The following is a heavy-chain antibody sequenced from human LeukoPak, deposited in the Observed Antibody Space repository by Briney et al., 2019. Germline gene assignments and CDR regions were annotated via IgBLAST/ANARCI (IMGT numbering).Heavy chain of an antibody. D-gene: IGHD3-3*01. Sequence: PGGSLRLSCAASGFTFSNYWMHWVRQAPGKGLVWVSRIKSNESSRSYADSVKGRFTISRDNAKNTLYLQMNSLRAEDTAVYYCASEVLHVKYDFWSGYPCTWGQGTMVTVSS. J-gene: IGHJ3*01. CDR3: ASEVLHVKYDFWSGYPCT. CDR2: IKSNESSR. V-gene: IGHV3-74*01. CDR1: GFTFSNYW.